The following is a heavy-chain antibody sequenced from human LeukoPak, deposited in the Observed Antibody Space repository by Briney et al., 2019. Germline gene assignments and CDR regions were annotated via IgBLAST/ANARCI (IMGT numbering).Heavy chain of an antibody. Sequence: PGGSLRLSCAASGFTFSSYAMSWVRQAPGKGLEWVSAISGSGGSTYYADSVKGRFTISRDNSKNTLYLQMNSLRAEDTAVYYCAKDVMGYCSSTSCYSWVFDYWGQGTLVTVSS. CDR2: ISGSGGST. J-gene: IGHJ4*02. CDR1: GFTFSSYA. CDR3: AKDVMGYCSSTSCYSWVFDY. D-gene: IGHD2-2*02. V-gene: IGHV3-23*01.